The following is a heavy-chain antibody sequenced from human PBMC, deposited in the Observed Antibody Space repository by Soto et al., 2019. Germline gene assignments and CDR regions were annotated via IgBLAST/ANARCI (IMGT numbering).Heavy chain of an antibody. V-gene: IGHV3-30*18. CDR3: AKDRRLFLHYCGMDV. CDR1: GFTFSSYG. J-gene: IGHJ6*02. CDR2: ISYDGSNK. Sequence: QVQLVESGGGVVQPGRSLRLSCAASGFTFSSYGMHWVRQAPGKGLEWVAVISYDGSNKYYADAVKGRFTISRDNSKNTLYLQMNSLRAEDTAVYFCAKDRRLFLHYCGMDVWGQGTTVTVSS.